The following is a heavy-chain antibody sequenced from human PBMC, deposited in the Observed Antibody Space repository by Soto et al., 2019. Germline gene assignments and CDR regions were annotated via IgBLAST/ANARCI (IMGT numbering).Heavy chain of an antibody. Sequence: QVQLVESGGGVVQPGRSLRLSCAASGFTFSSYGMHWVRQAPGKGLEWVAVISYDGSNKYYADSVKGRFTISRDNSKNTLYLQMNGLRAEDTAVYYCAKDSMVSYSTGRLDYWGQGTLVTVSS. CDR2: ISYDGSNK. CDR3: AKDSMVSYSTGRLDY. J-gene: IGHJ4*02. D-gene: IGHD6-25*01. V-gene: IGHV3-30*18. CDR1: GFTFSSYG.